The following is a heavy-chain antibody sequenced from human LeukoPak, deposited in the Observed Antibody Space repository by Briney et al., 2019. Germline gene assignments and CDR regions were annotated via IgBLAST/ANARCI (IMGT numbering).Heavy chain of an antibody. Sequence: GGSLRLSCAASGFTFSSYAMSWVRQAPGKGLEWVSSLSSSSSSFIYYADSVKGRFTISRDNAKNSVYLQMNSLRADDTAVYYCARGTYWSPLDFDYWGQGTLATVSS. CDR2: LSSSSSSFI. D-gene: IGHD1-1*01. CDR3: ARGTYWSPLDFDY. CDR1: GFTFSSYA. V-gene: IGHV3-21*01. J-gene: IGHJ4*02.